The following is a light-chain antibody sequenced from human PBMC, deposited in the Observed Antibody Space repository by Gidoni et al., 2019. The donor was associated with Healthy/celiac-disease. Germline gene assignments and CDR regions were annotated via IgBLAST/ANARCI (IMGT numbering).Light chain of an antibody. CDR2: DAS. Sequence: DIHMTQSPFTLSASVGDRVTITCRDSESISSWLAWYQQKPGKGPKPLVYDASSLESGVPSRFSGSGSGTAFTLTIRSLQPDDFATYYCQQYNSYLLTFGGGTKVEIK. CDR3: QQYNSYLLT. CDR1: ESISSW. J-gene: IGKJ4*01. V-gene: IGKV1-5*01.